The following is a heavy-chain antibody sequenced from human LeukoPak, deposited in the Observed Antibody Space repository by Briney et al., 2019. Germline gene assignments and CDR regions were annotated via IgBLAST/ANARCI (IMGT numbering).Heavy chain of an antibody. CDR2: IKFDGIET. CDR1: GFTFSNYW. D-gene: IGHD3-10*01. Sequence: GGSLRLSCVASGFTFSNYWMHWVRQAPGKGLVWVSRIKFDGIETNYADSVTGRFTISRDNAENTLYPQMTSLRAEDTALYYCATGGTYWSTWTGHWGQGTLVTVSS. J-gene: IGHJ4*02. V-gene: IGHV3-74*01. CDR3: ATGGTYWSTWTGH.